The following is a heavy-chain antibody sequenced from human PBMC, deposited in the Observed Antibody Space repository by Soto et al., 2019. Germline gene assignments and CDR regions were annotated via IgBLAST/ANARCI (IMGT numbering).Heavy chain of an antibody. D-gene: IGHD4-17*01. Sequence: QVRLGESGGGVVQPGRSLRLSCAAYGFPFSNFGMHWVRLAPGKGLEWVAFISFDGSTKYYADSVKGRFTISRDHSKNTLFLQVDSLRTEDTAVYYCAKDRNCGEYYTFDSWGQGALVTVSS. J-gene: IGHJ4*02. CDR2: ISFDGSTK. CDR3: AKDRNCGEYYTFDS. CDR1: GFPFSNFG. V-gene: IGHV3-30*18.